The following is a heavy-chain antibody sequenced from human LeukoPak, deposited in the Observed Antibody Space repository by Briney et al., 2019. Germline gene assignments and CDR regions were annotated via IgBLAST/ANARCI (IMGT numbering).Heavy chain of an antibody. CDR1: GFTFSSSA. D-gene: IGHD2/OR15-2a*01. CDR3: AKRTDSDYGDC. J-gene: IGHJ4*02. Sequence: GGSLRLFCAASGFTFSSSAMSWVRQAPGKGLEWVSAISYIGDKMYYADSVKGRFTISRDNSKNTLYLQMNSLRAEDTAVYYCAKRTDSDYGDCWGQGTLVTVSS. V-gene: IGHV3-23*01. CDR2: ISYIGDKM.